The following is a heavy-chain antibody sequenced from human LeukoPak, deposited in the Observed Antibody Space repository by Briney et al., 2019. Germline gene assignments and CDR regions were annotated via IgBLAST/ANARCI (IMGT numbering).Heavy chain of an antibody. CDR1: GFTFSSYW. Sequence: GGSLRLSCAASGFTFSSYWMSWVRQASGKGLEWVANIKQDGSEKYYVDSVKGRFTISRDNAKNSQFLQMNSLRAEDTAVYYCASGGGWVFFNWGQGTLVTVSS. J-gene: IGHJ4*02. CDR3: ASGGGWVFFN. D-gene: IGHD6-19*01. V-gene: IGHV3-7*01. CDR2: IKQDGSEK.